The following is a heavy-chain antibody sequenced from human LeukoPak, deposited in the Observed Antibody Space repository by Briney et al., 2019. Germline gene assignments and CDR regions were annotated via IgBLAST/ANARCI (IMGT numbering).Heavy chain of an antibody. CDR3: ARRSGYSYAFDY. V-gene: IGHV3-64*01. CDR2: ISSNGGST. J-gene: IGHJ4*02. CDR1: GFTFSSYA. D-gene: IGHD5-18*01. Sequence: GGSLRLSCAASGFTFSSYAMHWVRQAPGKGLEYVSAISSNGGSTYYANSVKGRFTISRDNSKNTLYLQMGSLRAEDMAVYYCARRSGYSYAFDYWGQGTLVTVSS.